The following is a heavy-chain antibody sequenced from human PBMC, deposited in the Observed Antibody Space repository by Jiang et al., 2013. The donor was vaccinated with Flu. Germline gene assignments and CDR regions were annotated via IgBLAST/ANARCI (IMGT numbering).Heavy chain of an antibody. D-gene: IGHD3-9*01. V-gene: IGHV3-23*01. CDR2: INDNSKRT. Sequence: QLLESGGGLVQPGKSLRLSCAASGLTFSTYSLSWVRQAPGKGLEWVATINDNSKRTYYADSVRGRFTISRDNSRYTLYLQMNSLRAGDTAVYYCAKDWAVTGARGPYWGQGTLVTVSS. CDR1: GLTFSTYS. CDR3: AKDWAVTGARGPY. J-gene: IGHJ4*02.